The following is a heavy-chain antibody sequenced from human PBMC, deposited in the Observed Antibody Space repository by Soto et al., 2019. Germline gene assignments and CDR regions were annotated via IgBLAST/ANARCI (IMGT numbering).Heavy chain of an antibody. V-gene: IGHV4-30-2*01. CDR1: GASISSGGYS. CDR3: ARIGGWFDP. Sequence: QLQLQESGSGLVKPSQTLSLTCAVSGASISSGGYSWNWIRQPPGKGLEWIGYIYDNGNTYYNPSLKRRVTISVAKSSNQFSLNLTSVTAADTAVYFCARIGGWFDPWGQGTLVTVSA. D-gene: IGHD3-16*01. CDR2: IYDNGNT. J-gene: IGHJ5*02.